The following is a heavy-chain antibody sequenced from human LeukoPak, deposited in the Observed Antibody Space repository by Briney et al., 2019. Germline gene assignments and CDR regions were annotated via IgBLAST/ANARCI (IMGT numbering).Heavy chain of an antibody. J-gene: IGHJ4*02. CDR2: INHSGST. Sequence: PSETLSLTCAVYGGSFSGYYWSWIRQPPGKGLEWIGEINHSGSTNYNPSLKSRVTISVDTSKNQFSLKLSSVTAADTAVYYCARLKQVRSSSWYTAALVLSFFDYWGQGTLVTVSS. V-gene: IGHV4-34*01. D-gene: IGHD6-13*01. CDR3: ARLKQVRSSSWYTAALVLSFFDY. CDR1: GGSFSGYY.